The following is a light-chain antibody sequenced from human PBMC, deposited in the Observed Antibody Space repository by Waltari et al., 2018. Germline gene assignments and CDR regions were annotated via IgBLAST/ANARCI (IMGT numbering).Light chain of an antibody. J-gene: IGKJ1*01. Sequence: TVVTQSPATLSVSPGDRASLSCRTSQTIGLSLAWYQQKPGQAPRLLVYHSSTRATGIPARFSGGGSEADFTLTISSLQSEDVAVYYCQQYNNWPPGTFGQGTRVEI. V-gene: IGKV3-15*01. CDR1: QTIGLS. CDR3: QQYNNWPPGT. CDR2: HSS.